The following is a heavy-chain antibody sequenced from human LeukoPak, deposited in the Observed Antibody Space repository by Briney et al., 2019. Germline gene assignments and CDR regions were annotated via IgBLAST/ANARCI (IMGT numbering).Heavy chain of an antibody. CDR3: ARASSSEYYYYMDV. CDR1: GYTFTSYG. CDR2: ISAYNGDT. J-gene: IGHJ6*03. Sequence: ASVTVSCKASGYTFTSYGISWVRQAPGQGLEWMGWISAYNGDTNYAQKLQGRVTMTTDTSTSTAYMELRSLRSDDTAVYYCARASSSEYYYYMDVRGKGTTVTVSS. V-gene: IGHV1-18*01. D-gene: IGHD6-6*01.